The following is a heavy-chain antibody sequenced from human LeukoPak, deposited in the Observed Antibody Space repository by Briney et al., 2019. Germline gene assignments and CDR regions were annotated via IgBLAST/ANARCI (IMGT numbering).Heavy chain of an antibody. J-gene: IGHJ3*01. CDR2: IYYTGST. CDR3: ARGMWFDTLFSAFDV. V-gene: IGHV4-39*01. CDR1: GGSISTSNYY. D-gene: IGHD3-10*01. Sequence: SSETLSLTCTVSGGSISTSNYYWGWIRQPPGKGLEWIGTIYYTGSTYYNPSLKSRVTISVDTSKNQFSLKLSSVTAADTAVYYCARGMWFDTLFSAFDVWGQGTMVSVSS.